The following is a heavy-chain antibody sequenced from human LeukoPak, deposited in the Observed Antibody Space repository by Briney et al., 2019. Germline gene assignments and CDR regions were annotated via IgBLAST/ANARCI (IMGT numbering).Heavy chain of an antibody. D-gene: IGHD6-13*01. CDR2: IYSGGST. CDR3: ASTTKTYSSSWYYFDY. V-gene: IGHV3-53*01. CDR1: GFTVSSNY. Sequence: GGSLRLSCAASGFTVSSNYMSWVRQAPGKGLEWVSVIYSGGSTYYADSVKGRFTISRDNSKNTLYLQMNSLRAEDTAVYYCASTTKTYSSSWYYFDYWAREPWSPSPQ. J-gene: IGHJ4*02.